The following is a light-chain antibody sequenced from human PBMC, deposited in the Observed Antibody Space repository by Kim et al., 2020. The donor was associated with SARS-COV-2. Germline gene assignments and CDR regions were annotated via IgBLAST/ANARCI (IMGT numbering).Light chain of an antibody. Sequence: EIMMTQSPATLSVSPGERATLSCRASQSVNTNLAWYQQIRGQAPSLLIYGASTRATGIPARFSGSGSGTEFTLTISSLQSEDFAVYYCQQYDDWPPWTFGQGTKVDIK. CDR1: QSVNTN. CDR3: QQYDDWPPWT. J-gene: IGKJ1*01. CDR2: GAS. V-gene: IGKV3-15*01.